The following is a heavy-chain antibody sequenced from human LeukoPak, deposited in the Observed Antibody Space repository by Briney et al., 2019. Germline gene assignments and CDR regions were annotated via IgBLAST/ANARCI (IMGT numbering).Heavy chain of an antibody. V-gene: IGHV1-24*01. CDR1: GHTLTELS. CDR2: FDPEDGET. J-gene: IGHJ4*02. D-gene: IGHD1-26*01. CDR3: ATRDLYARELPSYYFDY. Sequence: ASVKVSCKVSGHTLTELSMHWVRQAPGKGLEWMGGFDPEDGETIYAQKFQGRVTMTEDTSTDTAYMELSSLRSEDTAVYYCATRDLYARELPSYYFDYWGQGTLVTVSS.